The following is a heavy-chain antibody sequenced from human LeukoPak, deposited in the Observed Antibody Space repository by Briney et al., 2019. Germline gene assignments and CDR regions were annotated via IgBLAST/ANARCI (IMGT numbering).Heavy chain of an antibody. CDR3: AREGRDCSSTSCYLDY. D-gene: IGHD2-2*01. CDR1: GFTFRSYW. CDR2: INIDGSSG. J-gene: IGHJ4*02. Sequence: GGSLRLSCAASGFTFRSYWMHWVRQAPGKGLVWVSRINIDGSSGSYADSVEGRFTISRDNAKNTVYLQMNSLRAEDTAVYYCAREGRDCSSTSCYLDYWGQGTLVTVSS. V-gene: IGHV3-74*01.